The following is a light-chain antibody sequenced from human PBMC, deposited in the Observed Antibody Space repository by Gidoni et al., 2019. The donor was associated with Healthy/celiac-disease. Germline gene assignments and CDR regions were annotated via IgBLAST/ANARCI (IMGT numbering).Light chain of an antibody. CDR3: QQRSNWPCS. V-gene: IGKV3-11*01. CDR1: QSVNSY. Sequence: VMTQSPATLSLSPGERATLSCRASQSVNSYLAWYQQKPGQAPRLLIYDASNRATGIPARFSGSGSGTDFTLTISSLEPEDFAVYYCQQRSNWPCSFGQGTKLEIK. CDR2: DAS. J-gene: IGKJ2*04.